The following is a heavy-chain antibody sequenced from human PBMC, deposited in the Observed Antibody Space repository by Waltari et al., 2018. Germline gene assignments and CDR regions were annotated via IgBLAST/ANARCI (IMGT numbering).Heavy chain of an antibody. D-gene: IGHD3-22*01. CDR2: ISSNGGST. J-gene: IGHJ2*01. Sequence: EVQLVESGGGLVQPGGSLRLSCAASGFTFSSYAMHWVRPAPGKGLEYVSAISSNGGSTYYANSVKGRFIISRDNSKNTLYLQMGSLRAEDMAVYYCARVKDYYDSSGYYFYWYFDLWGRGTLVTVSS. V-gene: IGHV3-64*01. CDR1: GFTFSSYA. CDR3: ARVKDYYDSSGYYFYWYFDL.